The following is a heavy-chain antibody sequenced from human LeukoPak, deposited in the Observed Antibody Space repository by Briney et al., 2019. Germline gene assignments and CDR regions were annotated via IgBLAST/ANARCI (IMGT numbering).Heavy chain of an antibody. V-gene: IGHV4-39*07. J-gene: IGHJ3*02. CDR2: IYYSGST. Sequence: SETLSLTCTVSGGSISSSSYYWGWIRQPPGKGLEWIGSIYYSGSTYYNPSLKSRVTISVDTSKNQFSLKLSSVTAADTAVYYCAREEGPFQIVVVVAATSAFDIWGQGTMVTVSS. D-gene: IGHD2-15*01. CDR1: GGSISSSSYY. CDR3: AREEGPFQIVVVVAATSAFDI.